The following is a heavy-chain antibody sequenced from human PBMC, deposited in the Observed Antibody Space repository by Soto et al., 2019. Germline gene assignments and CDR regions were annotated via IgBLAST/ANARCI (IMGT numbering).Heavy chain of an antibody. CDR2: VYWDDDK. CDR1: GFSLNTRDVG. D-gene: IGHD3-16*01. CDR3: AHCRGGVASF. Sequence: QITLNESGPALVKPTQTLTLTCTFSGFSLNTRDVGVGWIRQPPGKALEWLGVVYWDDDKTYRPSLKSRLTITKDTPKTQVVLRMTKMDPVDTATYYCAHCRGGVASFWGQGTLVNVSS. V-gene: IGHV2-5*02. J-gene: IGHJ4*02.